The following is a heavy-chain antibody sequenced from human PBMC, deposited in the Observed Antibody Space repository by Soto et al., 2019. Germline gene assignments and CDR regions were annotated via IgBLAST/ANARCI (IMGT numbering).Heavy chain of an antibody. CDR3: AIFRRAARPYDWFYP. V-gene: IGHV1-69*01. CDR2: INPIVGTA. Sequence: QVQLVQSGAEVKKPGSSVKVSCKASGGTFSSYAIRWVRQAPGQGLEWMGGINPIVGTANYAQKFRGRVTMTADESTSTAYMERSSLRAEYTAVYYGAIFRRAARPYDWFYPRGQGTLVTVAS. J-gene: IGHJ5*02. D-gene: IGHD2-21*01. CDR1: GGTFSSYA.